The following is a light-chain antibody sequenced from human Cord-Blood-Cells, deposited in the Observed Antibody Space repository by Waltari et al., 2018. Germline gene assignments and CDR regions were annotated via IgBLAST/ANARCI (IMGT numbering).Light chain of an antibody. Sequence: QSALTQPASVSGSPGKSITISCTGTSSDVGGYTYVSWYQQHPGKAPKLMIYDVSNRPSGVSKRFSGSKSGNTASLTISGLQAEDEADYYCSSYTSSSTVVFGGGTKRTVL. J-gene: IGLJ2*01. CDR2: DVS. V-gene: IGLV2-14*01. CDR1: SSDVGGYTY. CDR3: SSYTSSSTVV.